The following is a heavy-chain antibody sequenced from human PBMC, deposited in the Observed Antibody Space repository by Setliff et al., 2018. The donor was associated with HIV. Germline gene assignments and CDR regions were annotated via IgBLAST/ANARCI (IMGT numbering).Heavy chain of an antibody. J-gene: IGHJ4*02. CDR1: GFTFSSYW. Sequence: ETLSLSCAASGFTFSSYWMTWVRQAPGKGLEWVANIKQDGSDKYYVDSVKGRFTISRDNAKNSLYLQMNSLRAEDTAVYYCARGRGSSYYFDYWGQGTLVTVSS. CDR2: IKQDGSDK. V-gene: IGHV3-7*04. CDR3: ARGRGSSYYFDY.